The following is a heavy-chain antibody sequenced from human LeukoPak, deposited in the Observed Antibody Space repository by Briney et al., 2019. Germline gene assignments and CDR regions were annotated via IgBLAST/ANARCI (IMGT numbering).Heavy chain of an antibody. CDR1: GFTFNSYS. CDR2: IDSSSSTI. CDR3: ARDTRLDY. J-gene: IGHJ4*02. V-gene: IGHV3-48*01. Sequence: PGGSLRLSCAASGFTFNSYSMNWARQAPGKGLEWVSNIDSSSSTIYYADSVKGRFTISRDNGKKSLYLQMNSLRAEDTAVYYCARDTRLDYWGQGTLVTVSS.